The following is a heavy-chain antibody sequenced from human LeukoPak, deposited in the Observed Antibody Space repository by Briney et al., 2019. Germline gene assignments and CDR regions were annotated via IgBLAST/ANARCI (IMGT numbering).Heavy chain of an antibody. Sequence: PGGSLRLSCAASGFTFSSYAMSWVRQAPGKGLEWVSAISGSGGSTYYADSVKGRFTISRDNSKNTLYLQMSSLRAEDTAVYYCVKDDSYYYDSSGRDYWGQGTLVTVSS. D-gene: IGHD3-22*01. CDR2: ISGSGGST. J-gene: IGHJ4*02. CDR1: GFTFSSYA. CDR3: VKDDSYYYDSSGRDY. V-gene: IGHV3-23*01.